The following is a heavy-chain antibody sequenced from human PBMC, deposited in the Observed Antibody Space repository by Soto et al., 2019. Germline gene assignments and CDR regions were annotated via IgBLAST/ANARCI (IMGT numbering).Heavy chain of an antibody. CDR3: AKPYYYDSAASYYFDY. CDR1: GFSFSSYV. V-gene: IGHV3-30-3*02. J-gene: IGHJ4*02. Sequence: PGGSLRLSCAASGFSFSSYVMHWVRQAPGKGLDWVAGISYDGSDKYYADSVKGRFTISRDNSKNTLYLQMNSLRAEDTALYYCAKPYYYDSAASYYFDYWGQGTLVTVSS. CDR2: ISYDGSDK. D-gene: IGHD3-22*01.